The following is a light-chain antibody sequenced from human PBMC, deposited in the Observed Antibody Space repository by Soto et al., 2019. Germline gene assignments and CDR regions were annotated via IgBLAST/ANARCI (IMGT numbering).Light chain of an antibody. V-gene: IGKV1-39*01. CDR2: AAS. J-gene: IGKJ5*01. CDR3: QQSYSTPIT. CDR1: QSISNH. Sequence: DIQMTQSPSSLSASVEDRVIITCRASQSISNHLNWYQQKPGKAPKLLIFAASSLQSGVPSRFSGGRSGPDFTLTISILQTEDFATYYCQQSYSTPITFGQGTRLEIK.